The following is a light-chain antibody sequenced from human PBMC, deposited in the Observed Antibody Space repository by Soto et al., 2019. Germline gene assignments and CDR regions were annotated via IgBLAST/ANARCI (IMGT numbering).Light chain of an antibody. CDR3: CSYAGSYTVV. CDR1: SSDVGGYNY. V-gene: IGLV2-11*01. Sequence: QSALTQPRSVSGSPGQSVTISCTGTSSDVGGYNYVSWYQQHPGKAPKVMIYDVSKRPSGVPDRFSGSKSGNTASLTISGLQAEDEADYYGCSYAGSYTVVFGGGTKLTVL. CDR2: DVS. J-gene: IGLJ2*01.